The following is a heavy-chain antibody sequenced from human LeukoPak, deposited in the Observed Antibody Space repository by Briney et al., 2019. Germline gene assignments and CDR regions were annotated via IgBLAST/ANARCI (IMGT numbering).Heavy chain of an antibody. CDR2: IDSDGSST. CDR1: GFTVSSNY. CDR3: ARSGAPTPDY. J-gene: IGHJ4*02. Sequence: GGSLRLSCAASGFTVSSNYMSWVRQAPGKGLEWVSRIDSDGSSTIYADSVKGRFTISRDNAKNTLNLQMNSPRAEDTALYYCARSGAPTPDYWGQGTLVIVSS. D-gene: IGHD2-15*01. V-gene: IGHV3-74*01.